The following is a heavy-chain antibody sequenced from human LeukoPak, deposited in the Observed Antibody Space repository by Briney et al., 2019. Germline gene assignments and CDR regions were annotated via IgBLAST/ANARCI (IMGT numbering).Heavy chain of an antibody. CDR1: GFTFSSYR. CDR2: ISSSSSTI. J-gene: IGHJ4*02. D-gene: IGHD1-7*01. V-gene: IGHV3-48*01. CDR3: ARSSRELGGYAPWELMPPFDY. Sequence: GGSLGLSCAASGFTFSSYRMNWVRQAPGKGLEWVSYISSSSSTIYYADSVKGRFTISRDNAKNSLCLQMNSLRAEDTAVYYCARSSRELGGYAPWELMPPFDYWGQGTLVTVSS.